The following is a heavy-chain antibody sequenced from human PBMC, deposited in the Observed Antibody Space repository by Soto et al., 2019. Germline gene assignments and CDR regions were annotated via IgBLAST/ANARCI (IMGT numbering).Heavy chain of an antibody. D-gene: IGHD6-19*01. CDR2: IYYTGST. CDR3: ERAAVYSGWYHDY. V-gene: IGHV4-61*01. J-gene: IGHJ4*02. Sequence: SETLSLTCIVSGGSISDSIYYWSWLRQPPGKGLEWIGYIYYTGSTNYNPSLESRVFMSIDTSKNQLSLQLRSVTAADTATYYCERAAVYSGWYHDYWGQGIPVTVSS. CDR1: GGSISDSIYY.